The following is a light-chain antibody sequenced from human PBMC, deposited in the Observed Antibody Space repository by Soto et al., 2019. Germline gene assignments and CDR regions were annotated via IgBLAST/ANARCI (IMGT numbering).Light chain of an antibody. Sequence: AIQMTQSPSSLSASAGDRVTITCRASQGIRNDLGWYQQKPGKAPKLLIYAASSLQSGVPSTFSGSGSGTDFTLTISSLQPEDFATYYCLQAYNYPLTFGGGTKVDIK. CDR3: LQAYNYPLT. CDR1: QGIRND. V-gene: IGKV1-6*01. CDR2: AAS. J-gene: IGKJ4*01.